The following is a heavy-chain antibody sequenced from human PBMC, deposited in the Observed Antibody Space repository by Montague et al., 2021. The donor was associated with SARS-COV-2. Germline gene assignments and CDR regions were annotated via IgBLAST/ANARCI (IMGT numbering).Heavy chain of an antibody. D-gene: IGHD2-21*01. V-gene: IGHV4-61*02. CDR3: ARVVGFDFDH. CDR2: IYTSGST. J-gene: IGHJ4*02. Sequence: TLSLTCTVSGGSISSGSYYWSWIRQPAGKGLEWIGRIYTSGSTNYNPSLKSRVTISVDTSKNQFSLKLSSVTAADTAVYYCARVVGFDFDHWGQGTLVIVSS. CDR1: GGSISSGSYY.